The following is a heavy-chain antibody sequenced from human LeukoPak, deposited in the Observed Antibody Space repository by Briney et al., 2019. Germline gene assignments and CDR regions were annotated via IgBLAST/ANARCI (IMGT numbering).Heavy chain of an antibody. D-gene: IGHD3-22*01. V-gene: IGHV4-4*07. Sequence: SETLSLTCTVSAGSISNCYWSWIRQPAGKGLEWIGLIYASGSANYNPSLKSRVTMSVDTSKNQFSLKLSSVTAADTAVYYCARTPIYYFDNSGYYNWGQGTLVTVSS. J-gene: IGHJ4*02. CDR3: ARTPIYYFDNSGYYN. CDR1: AGSISNCY. CDR2: IYASGSA.